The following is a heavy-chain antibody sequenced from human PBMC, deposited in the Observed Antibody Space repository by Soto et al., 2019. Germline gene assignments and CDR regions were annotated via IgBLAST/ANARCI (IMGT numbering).Heavy chain of an antibody. CDR1: GFTFSSYS. J-gene: IGHJ4*02. Sequence: SLRLSCAASGFTFSSYSMNWGRQAPGKGLEWVSSISSRSSYIYYADSVKGRFTISRDNAKNSLYLQMNSLRAEDTAVYYCARSSVEWSYFDYWGQGTLVTVSS. CDR2: ISSRSSYI. D-gene: IGHD3-3*01. CDR3: ARSSVEWSYFDY. V-gene: IGHV3-21*01.